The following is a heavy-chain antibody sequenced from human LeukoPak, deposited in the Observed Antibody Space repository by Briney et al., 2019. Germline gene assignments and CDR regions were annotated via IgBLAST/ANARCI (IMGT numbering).Heavy chain of an antibody. J-gene: IGHJ4*02. CDR3: AREDTDIVVVPAANHFDY. V-gene: IGHV3-21*01. CDR1: GFTFSSYS. CDR2: ISSSSSYI. Sequence: GGSLRLSCAASGFTFSSYSMNWVRQAPGKGLEWVSSISSSSSYIYYADSVRGRFTISRDNAKNSLYLQMNSLRAEDTAVYYCAREDTDIVVVPAANHFDYWGQGTLVTVSS. D-gene: IGHD2-2*01.